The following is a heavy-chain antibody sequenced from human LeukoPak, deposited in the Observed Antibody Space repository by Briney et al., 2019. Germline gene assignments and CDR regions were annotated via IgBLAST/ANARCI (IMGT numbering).Heavy chain of an antibody. D-gene: IGHD3-9*01. V-gene: IGHV4-34*01. CDR2: INHSGST. Sequence: TSETLSLTCAVYGGSFSGYYWSWIRQPPGKGLEWIGEINHSGSTNYNPSLKSRVTISVDTSKNQFSLKLSSVTAADTAVYYCARTRLTGYSYYYYMDVWGKGTTVTISS. CDR1: GGSFSGYY. CDR3: ARTRLTGYSYYYYMDV. J-gene: IGHJ6*03.